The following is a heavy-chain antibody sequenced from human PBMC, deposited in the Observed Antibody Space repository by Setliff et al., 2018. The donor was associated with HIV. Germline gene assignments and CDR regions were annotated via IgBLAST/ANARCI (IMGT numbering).Heavy chain of an antibody. V-gene: IGHV4-59*11. CDR2: VDYSGDT. D-gene: IGHD1-7*01. CDR3: TRGPGGTVPKPLEAFDV. CDR1: GATIHYHY. Sequence: SETLSLTCSISGATIHYHYWSWIRQPPGKGLEWIGYVDYSGDTEYNPSLQSRATISRDPSKSQVSLTLNPATAADTAVYYCTRGPGGTVPKPLEAFDVWGRGAVVTVS. J-gene: IGHJ3*01.